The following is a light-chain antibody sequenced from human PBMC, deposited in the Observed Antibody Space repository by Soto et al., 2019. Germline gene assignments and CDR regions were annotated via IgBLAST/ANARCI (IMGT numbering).Light chain of an antibody. CDR3: QQYGSSPRT. V-gene: IGKV3-20*01. CDR1: QSVSSSY. CDR2: GAS. Sequence: EIVLTQSPGTLPLSPGERATLSCRASQSVSSSYLAWYQQKPGQAPRLLIYGASSRDTGIPDRFSGSGSGTDFTVTISRLEPEDFAVYYCQQYGSSPRTFGQGTKVEIK. J-gene: IGKJ1*01.